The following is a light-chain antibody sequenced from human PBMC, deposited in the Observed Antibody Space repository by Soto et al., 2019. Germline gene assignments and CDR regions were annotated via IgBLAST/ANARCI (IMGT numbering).Light chain of an antibody. V-gene: IGKV3-20*01. Sequence: EIVLTQSPVTLSLSPGESATLSCRASQSFSSSQVAWYQQKPGQAPSLLIYGASSRATGIPDRFSGVGSETDLTLTIHRLEPEDFAVYYCQQYATSPHTFGQGTKLEIK. CDR1: QSFSSSQ. CDR2: GAS. CDR3: QQYATSPHT. J-gene: IGKJ2*01.